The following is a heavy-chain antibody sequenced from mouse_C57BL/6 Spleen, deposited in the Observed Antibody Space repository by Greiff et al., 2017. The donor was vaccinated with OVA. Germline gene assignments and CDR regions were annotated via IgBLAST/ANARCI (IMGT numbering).Heavy chain of an antibody. CDR1: GYTFTSYW. V-gene: IGHV1-50*01. CDR2: IDPSDSCT. Sequence: QVQLQQPGAELVKPGASVKLSCKASGYTFTSYWMHWVKQRPGQGLEWIGEIDPSDSCTNYNQKFKGKATLTVYTSSSTAYMQLSSLTSEDSAVYYCARYAYYGSSYAMDYWGQGTSVTVSA. D-gene: IGHD1-1*01. J-gene: IGHJ4*01. CDR3: ARYAYYGSSYAMDY.